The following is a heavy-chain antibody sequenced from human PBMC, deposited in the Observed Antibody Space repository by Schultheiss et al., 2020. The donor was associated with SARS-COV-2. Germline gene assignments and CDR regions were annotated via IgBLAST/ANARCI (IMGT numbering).Heavy chain of an antibody. CDR1: GFTFSSYS. Sequence: GGSLRLSCAASGFTFSSYSMNWVRQAPGKGLEWVAVISYDGSNKYYADSVKGRFTISRDNAKNSLYLQMNSLRAEDTAVYYCARLQDWYFDLWGRGTLVTVSS. V-gene: IGHV3-30*03. CDR3: ARLQDWYFDL. J-gene: IGHJ2*01. CDR2: ISYDGSNK.